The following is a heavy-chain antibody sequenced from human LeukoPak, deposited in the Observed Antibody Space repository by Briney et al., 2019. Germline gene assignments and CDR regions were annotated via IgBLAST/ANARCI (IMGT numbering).Heavy chain of an antibody. D-gene: IGHD6-6*01. CDR3: ATDQTYSSSSGYWFDP. CDR1: GYTLTELS. Sequence: ASVTVSCTVSGYTLTELSMHWVRQAPGKGLEWMGGFDPEDGETIYAQKFQGRVTMTEDTSTDTAYMELSSLRSEDTAVYYCATDQTYSSSSGYWFDPWGQGTLVTVSS. J-gene: IGHJ5*02. V-gene: IGHV1-24*01. CDR2: FDPEDGET.